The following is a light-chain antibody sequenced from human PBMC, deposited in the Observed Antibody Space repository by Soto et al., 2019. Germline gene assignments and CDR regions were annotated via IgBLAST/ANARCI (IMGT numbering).Light chain of an antibody. Sequence: QSVLTQPPSVSGAPGQRVTISCTGSSSNIGAGYDVHWYQQLPGTAPKLLIYGNSNRPSGVPDRFSGSKSGTSASLAITGLQAEDEDEYYCQSYDSSLSGSRVFRTGTKVTL. J-gene: IGLJ1*01. CDR2: GNS. CDR3: QSYDSSLSGSRV. CDR1: SSNIGAGYD. V-gene: IGLV1-40*01.